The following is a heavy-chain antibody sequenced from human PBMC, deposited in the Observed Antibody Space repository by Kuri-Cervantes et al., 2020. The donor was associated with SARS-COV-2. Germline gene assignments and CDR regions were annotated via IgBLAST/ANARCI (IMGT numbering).Heavy chain of an antibody. CDR3: ARVYPCGSGSYYQQDYYYLGMDV. CDR2: INPNSGGT. Sequence: ASVKVSCKASGYTFTGYYMHWVRQAPGQGLEWMGWINPNSGGTNYAQKFQGRVTMTRDTSISTAYMELSRLRSDDTAVYYCARVYPCGSGSYYQQDYYYLGMDVWGQGTTVTVSS. CDR1: GYTFTGYY. J-gene: IGHJ6*02. D-gene: IGHD3-10*01. V-gene: IGHV1-2*02.